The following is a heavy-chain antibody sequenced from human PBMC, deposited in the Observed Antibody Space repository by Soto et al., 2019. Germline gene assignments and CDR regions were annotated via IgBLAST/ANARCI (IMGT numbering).Heavy chain of an antibody. D-gene: IGHD2-21*01. J-gene: IGHJ6*02. V-gene: IGHV4-30-4*01. CDR2: IYYSGST. CDR1: GGSISSGDYY. CDR3: ARVPRDCSRNSRPGSYYYGMDV. Sequence: SETLSLTCTVSGGSISSGDYYWSWIRQPPGKGLEWIGYIYYSGSTYYNPSLKSRVTISVDTSKNQFSLKLSSVTAADTAVYYCARVPRDCSRNSRPGSYYYGMDVWGQGTTVTVSS.